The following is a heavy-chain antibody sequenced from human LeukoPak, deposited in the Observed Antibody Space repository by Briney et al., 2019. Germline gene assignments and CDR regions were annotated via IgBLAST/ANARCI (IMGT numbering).Heavy chain of an antibody. CDR1: GFTFSSYA. D-gene: IGHD6-13*01. CDR3: AKDRRIAAAGTNYFDY. J-gene: IGHJ4*02. Sequence: PGGSLRLSCGASGFTFSSYAMSWVRQAPGKGLEWVSAISGSGISTHYADSVKGRFTISRDNSENTLYLQMNSLRAEDTALYYCAKDRRIAAAGTNYFDYWGQGALVTVSS. CDR2: ISGSGIST. V-gene: IGHV3-23*01.